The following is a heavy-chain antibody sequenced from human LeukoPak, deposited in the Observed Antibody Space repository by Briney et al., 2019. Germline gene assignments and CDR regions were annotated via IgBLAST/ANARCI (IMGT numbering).Heavy chain of an antibody. CDR1: GFTFRTYA. Sequence: GGSLRLSCAASGFTFRTYAMHWVRQAPGKGLEWVAVMSYDGRNEYYADSVKGRFTISRDNSKNTLFLQMNSLRTEDTAEYHCARGYGSGSSYFDYWGQGTLVTLYS. J-gene: IGHJ4*02. CDR2: MSYDGRNE. V-gene: IGHV3-30-3*01. CDR3: ARGYGSGSSYFDY. D-gene: IGHD3-10*01.